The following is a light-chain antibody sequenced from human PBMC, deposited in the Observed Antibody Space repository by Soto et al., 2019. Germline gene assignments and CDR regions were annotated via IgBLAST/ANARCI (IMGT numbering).Light chain of an antibody. CDR2: GAS. V-gene: IGKV1-13*02. CDR1: QGINSF. CDR3: QQYGSSPLT. J-gene: IGKJ4*01. Sequence: AIQLTQSPSSLSASVGDRVTITCRASQGINSFLAWYQQKPGKAPKLLIYGASSRATGIPDRFSGSGSGTDFTLTISRLEPEDFAVYYCQQYGSSPLTFGGGTKVDIK.